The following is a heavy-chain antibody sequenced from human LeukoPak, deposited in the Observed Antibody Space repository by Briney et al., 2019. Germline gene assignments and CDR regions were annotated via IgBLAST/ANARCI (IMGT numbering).Heavy chain of an antibody. CDR1: GGSICSGSYY. Sequence: SETLSLTCTVSGGSICSGSYYWSWIRQPAGKGLEWIGRIYTSGSTNYNPSLKSRVTISVDTSKNQFSLKLSSVTAADTAVYYCATMRVPAALYYYYYMDVRGKGTTVTVSS. J-gene: IGHJ6*03. CDR2: IYTSGST. CDR3: ATMRVPAALYYYYYMDV. D-gene: IGHD2-2*01. V-gene: IGHV4-61*02.